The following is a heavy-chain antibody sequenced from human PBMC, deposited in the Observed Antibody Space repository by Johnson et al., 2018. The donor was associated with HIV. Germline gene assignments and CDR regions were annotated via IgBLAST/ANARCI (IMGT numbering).Heavy chain of an antibody. CDR2: LNRDGSYT. Sequence: VQLVESGGGLVQPGGSLRRSCAASGFTVSSNYLNWVRQAPGTGLVWVSRLNRDGSYTRYADSGKGRFTISRDNAKNTLYRQMDSLRAEDTAVYYCARPRTGSDAFDIWGQGTMVTVSS. CDR1: GFTVSSNY. J-gene: IGHJ3*02. D-gene: IGHD7-27*01. V-gene: IGHV3-74*02. CDR3: ARPRTGSDAFDI.